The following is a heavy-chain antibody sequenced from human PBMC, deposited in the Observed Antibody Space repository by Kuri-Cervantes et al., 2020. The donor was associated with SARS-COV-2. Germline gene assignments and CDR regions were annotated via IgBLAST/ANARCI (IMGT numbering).Heavy chain of an antibody. V-gene: IGHV3-21*01. CDR3: ARDLKESKGMDFDY. CDR1: GLTFSSYS. D-gene: IGHD5-24*01. J-gene: IGHJ4*02. CDR2: ISSSSYI. Sequence: GESLKISCAASGLTFSSYSMNWVRQAPGKGLEWVSSISSSSYIYYADSVKGRFTISRDNAKNSLYLQMNSLRAEDTAVYYCARDLKESKGMDFDYWGQGTLVTVSS.